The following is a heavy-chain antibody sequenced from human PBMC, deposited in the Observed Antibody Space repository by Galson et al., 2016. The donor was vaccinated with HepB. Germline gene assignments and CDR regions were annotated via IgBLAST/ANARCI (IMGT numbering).Heavy chain of an antibody. CDR2: IKQDGSEN. CDR3: ARDNKWLLSYYFYYSMDV. J-gene: IGHJ6*02. Sequence: SLRLSCAASGSSFSNYWMSWVRQSPGKGLEWVANIKQDGSENYYVDSVKGRFTISRDNAKNSLYLQMNSLRAEDTAVYYCARDNKWLLSYYFYYSMDVWGQGTTVTVSS. V-gene: IGHV3-7*01. CDR1: GSSFSNYW. D-gene: IGHD3-22*01.